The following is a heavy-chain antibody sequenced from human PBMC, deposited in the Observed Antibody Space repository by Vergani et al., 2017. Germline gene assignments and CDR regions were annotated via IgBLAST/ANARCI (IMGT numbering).Heavy chain of an antibody. Sequence: EVQLVQSGAEVKKPGESLKISCKGSGYSFTSYWIGWVRQMPGKGLEWMGIIYPGDSDTRYSPSFQGQVTISADNSITTAYLQWSSLKASDTAMYYCAXRSGYYYDSSGLTDFDYWGQGTLVTVSS. CDR2: IYPGDSDT. CDR1: GYSFTSYW. D-gene: IGHD3-22*01. CDR3: AXRSGYYYDSSGLTDFDY. V-gene: IGHV5-51*01. J-gene: IGHJ4*02.